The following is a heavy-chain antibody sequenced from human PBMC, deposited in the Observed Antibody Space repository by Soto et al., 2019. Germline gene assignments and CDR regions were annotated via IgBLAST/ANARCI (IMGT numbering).Heavy chain of an antibody. CDR1: GGSISSSSYF. D-gene: IGHD6-6*01. V-gene: IGHV4-39*01. Sequence: PSETLSLTCTVSGGSISSSSYFWGWIRQPPGKGLEWIGSIYYSWNTYYNPSLKSRVTISIDTSKNQFSLKLTSVTAADTAVYYCPSSSPFHYCGPGFLVTVS. CDR3: PSSSPFHY. J-gene: IGHJ4*02. CDR2: IYYSWNT.